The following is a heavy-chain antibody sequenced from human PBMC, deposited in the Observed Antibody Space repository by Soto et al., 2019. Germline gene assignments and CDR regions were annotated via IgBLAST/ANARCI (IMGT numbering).Heavy chain of an antibody. J-gene: IGHJ3*02. D-gene: IGHD1-26*01. CDR2: ISAYNGNT. Sequence: EASVKVSCKASGYTFTGYGISWVRQAPGQGLEWMGWISAYNGNTNYAQKLQGRVTMTTDTSTSTAYMELRSLRSDDTAVYYCARDNVGATAAFDIWGQGTMVTVSS. V-gene: IGHV1-18*01. CDR3: ARDNVGATAAFDI. CDR1: GYTFTGYG.